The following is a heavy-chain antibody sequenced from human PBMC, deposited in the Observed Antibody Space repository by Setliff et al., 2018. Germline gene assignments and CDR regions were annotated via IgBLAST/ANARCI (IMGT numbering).Heavy chain of an antibody. D-gene: IGHD7-27*01. J-gene: IGHJ4*02. Sequence: SETLSLTCTVSSGSISSGGYYWDWIRQPPGKGLEWIGRVYYSGAAYYIPSLLSRVTISVDTSKNQFSLKLSSVTAADTSVYFCARHRPNLPFDAWGQGALVTVSS. CDR2: VYYSGAA. CDR3: ARHRPNLPFDA. CDR1: SGSISSGGYY. V-gene: IGHV4-39*01.